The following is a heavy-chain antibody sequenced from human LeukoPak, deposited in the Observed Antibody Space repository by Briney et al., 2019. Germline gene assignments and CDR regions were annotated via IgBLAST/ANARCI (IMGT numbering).Heavy chain of an antibody. CDR2: IYNSGST. V-gene: IGHV4-31*02. D-gene: IGHD4-11*01. CDR1: GFTFSSYA. Sequence: LRLSCAASGFTFSSYAMSWIRQHPGKGLEWIGYIYNSGSTYYNSSLKSRVTISLDTSKNQFSLKLTSVTAADTAVYYCARVHSNYEWFDPWGQGTLVTVSS. CDR3: ARVHSNYEWFDP. J-gene: IGHJ5*02.